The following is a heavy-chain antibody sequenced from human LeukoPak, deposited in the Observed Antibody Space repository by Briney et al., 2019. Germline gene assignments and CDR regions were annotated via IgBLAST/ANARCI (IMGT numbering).Heavy chain of an antibody. CDR1: GFTFSNNG. J-gene: IGHJ4*02. CDR2: ISDGGDTT. Sequence: GGSLRLSCAASGFTFSNNGMTWVRQAPGKGMEWVTGISDGGDTTYDAGSVKGRFTVSRDNSKNILCLQMNSLRAEDTAIYYCAKTQGFFDHWGQGSLVTVSS. V-gene: IGHV3-23*01. CDR3: AKTQGFFDH.